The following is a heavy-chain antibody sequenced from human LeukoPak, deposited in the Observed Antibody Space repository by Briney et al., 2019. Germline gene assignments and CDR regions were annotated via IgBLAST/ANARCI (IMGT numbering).Heavy chain of an antibody. Sequence: GGSLRLSCEASGFTFSNYAMSWVRQAPGKGLEWVSTIIGSGGTTYYADSVKGRFTISRDNSKNTLSLQMNSLRAEDTAVYYCARVWYGELKVDVWGQGTTVTVSS. CDR3: ARVWYGELKVDV. CDR1: GFTFSNYA. V-gene: IGHV3-23*01. CDR2: IIGSGGTT. D-gene: IGHD3-10*01. J-gene: IGHJ6*02.